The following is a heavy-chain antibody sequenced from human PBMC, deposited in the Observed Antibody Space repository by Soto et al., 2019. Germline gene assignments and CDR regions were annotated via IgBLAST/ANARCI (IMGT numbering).Heavy chain of an antibody. V-gene: IGHV5-51*01. J-gene: IGHJ5*02. CDR2: IYPGDSDT. CDR3: ERSIDSGGDCYPQLGFYP. Sequence: PGESMQISCKGSGNSFNSYWIGWVRQMPGKDLEWMGIIYPGDSDTRYSPSFQGQVTISADKSISTAYLQWSSLKASDTAMYYCERSIDSGGDCYPQLGFYPRGQGTLVTLSS. CDR1: GNSFNSYW. D-gene: IGHD2-21*02.